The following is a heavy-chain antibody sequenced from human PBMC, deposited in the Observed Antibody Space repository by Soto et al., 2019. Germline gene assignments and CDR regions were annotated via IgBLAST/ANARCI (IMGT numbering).Heavy chain of an antibody. Sequence: DTLSLTCTVSGGSITSYYWSWIRQPVGKGLEWIGRTYVTGDSNYSPSLKSRVTMSLDTSKNQFFLKLSSATAADTAVYYCARDMRVFGGMDVWGRGTTVTVSS. CDR3: ARDMRVFGGMDV. CDR1: GGSITSYY. CDR2: TYVTGDS. D-gene: IGHD3-3*01. J-gene: IGHJ6*02. V-gene: IGHV4-4*07.